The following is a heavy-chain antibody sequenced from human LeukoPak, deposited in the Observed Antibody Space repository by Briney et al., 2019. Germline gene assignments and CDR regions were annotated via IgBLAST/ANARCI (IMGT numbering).Heavy chain of an antibody. CDR2: IRYDGSNK. Sequence: GGSLRLSCAASGFTFSNYAMHWVRQAPGKGLEWVAFIRYDGSNKYYGDSVEGRFIISRDNSKNTVYVQMNSLRPEDTAVYFCAKGRSSTTSLAAFEIWGQGTVVTVSS. CDR3: AKGRSSTTSLAAFEI. J-gene: IGHJ3*02. CDR1: GFTFSNYA. V-gene: IGHV3-30*02. D-gene: IGHD2-2*01.